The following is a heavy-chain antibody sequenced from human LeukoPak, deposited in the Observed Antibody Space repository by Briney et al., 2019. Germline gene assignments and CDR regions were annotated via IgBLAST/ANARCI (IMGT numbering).Heavy chain of an antibody. Sequence: GRSLRLSCAASGFTFDDYAMHWVRQAPGKGLEWVSGISWNSGSIGYADSVKGRFTISRDNAKNSLYLQMNSLRAEDTALYYCAKDQPGGFDCWGQGTLVTVSS. CDR3: AKDQPGGFDC. CDR2: ISWNSGSI. V-gene: IGHV3-9*01. J-gene: IGHJ4*02. CDR1: GFTFDDYA. D-gene: IGHD3-10*01.